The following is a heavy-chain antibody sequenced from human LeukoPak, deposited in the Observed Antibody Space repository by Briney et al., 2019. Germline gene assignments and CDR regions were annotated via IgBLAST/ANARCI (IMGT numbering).Heavy chain of an antibody. CDR3: ARGGYSSGYDY. CDR1: GLTFSSHW. D-gene: IGHD6-19*01. V-gene: IGHV3-74*01. Sequence: GGSLSLSCAASGLTFSSHWMHWVRQAPGKGLVWVARINSDGRSTVYADSVKGRFTMSRDNAKNTMYLQMNSLRAEDTAVYYCARGGYSSGYDYWGQGTLVTVSS. CDR2: INSDGRST. J-gene: IGHJ4*02.